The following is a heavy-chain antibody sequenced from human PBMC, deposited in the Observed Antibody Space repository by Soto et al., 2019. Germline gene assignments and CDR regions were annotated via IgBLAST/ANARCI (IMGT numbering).Heavy chain of an antibody. J-gene: IGHJ6*02. D-gene: IGHD4-17*01. CDR3: ARALTPTTVVTFYYYGMDV. V-gene: IGHV3-30-3*01. Sequence: GGSLRLSCAASGFTFSSYAMHWVRQAPGKGLEWVAVISYDGSNKYYADSVKGRFTISRDNSKNTLYLQMNSLRAEDTAVYYCARALTPTTVVTFYYYGMDVWGQGTTVTDSS. CDR2: ISYDGSNK. CDR1: GFTFSSYA.